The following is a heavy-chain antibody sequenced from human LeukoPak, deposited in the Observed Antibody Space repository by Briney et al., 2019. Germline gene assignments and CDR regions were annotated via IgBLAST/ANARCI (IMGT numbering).Heavy chain of an antibody. V-gene: IGHV4-38-2*02. D-gene: IGHD3-9*01. CDR3: ARGLVRGDYDILTGYYTSVPVDY. Sequence: PSETLSLICTVSGYSISSGNYWGWIRQPPGKGLEWIGSIYHSGSTYYNPSLKSRVTISVDTSKNQFSLKLSSVTAADTAVYYCARGLVRGDYDILTGYYTSVPVDYWGQGTLVTVSS. J-gene: IGHJ4*02. CDR1: GYSISSGNY. CDR2: IYHSGST.